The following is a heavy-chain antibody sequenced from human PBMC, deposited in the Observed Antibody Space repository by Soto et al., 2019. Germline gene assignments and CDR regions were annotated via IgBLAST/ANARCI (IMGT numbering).Heavy chain of an antibody. V-gene: IGHV3-23*01. CDR1: GFTFSSYA. CDR3: AKKTVKTLETHDYGMDV. CDR2: ISGSGGST. J-gene: IGHJ6*02. Sequence: GGSLRLSCAASGFTFSSYAXGWVRQAPGKGLEWVSAISGSGGSTYYADSVKGRFTISRDNSKNTLYLQTNSLRAEDTAVYYCAKKTVKTLETHDYGMDVWGQGTTVTVSS. D-gene: IGHD3-3*01.